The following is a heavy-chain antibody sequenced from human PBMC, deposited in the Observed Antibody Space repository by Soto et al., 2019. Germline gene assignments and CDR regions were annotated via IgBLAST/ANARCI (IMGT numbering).Heavy chain of an antibody. CDR3: AKDFFPHCSGGSCYSGTYYYYGMDV. D-gene: IGHD2-15*01. Sequence: QVQLVESGGGVVQPGRSLRLSCAASGFTFSSYGMHWVRQAPGKGLEWVAVISYDGSNKYYADSVKGRFTISRDNSKNTLYLQMNSLRAEDTAVYYCAKDFFPHCSGGSCYSGTYYYYGMDVWGQGTTVTVSS. CDR2: ISYDGSNK. V-gene: IGHV3-30*18. CDR1: GFTFSSYG. J-gene: IGHJ6*02.